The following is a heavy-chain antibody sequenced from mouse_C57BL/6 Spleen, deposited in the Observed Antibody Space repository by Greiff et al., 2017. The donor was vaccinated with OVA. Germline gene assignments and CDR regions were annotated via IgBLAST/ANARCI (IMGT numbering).Heavy chain of an antibody. CDR1: GYTFTSYW. D-gene: IGHD1-1*01. Sequence: QVQLQQPGAELVKPGASVKLSCKASGYTFTSYWMHWVKQRPGQGLEWIGMIHPNSGSTNYNEKFKSKATLTVDKSSSTAYMQLSSLTSEDSAVYYCAKSITTVVELDYWGQGTTLTVSS. V-gene: IGHV1-64*01. J-gene: IGHJ2*01. CDR2: IHPNSGST. CDR3: AKSITTVVELDY.